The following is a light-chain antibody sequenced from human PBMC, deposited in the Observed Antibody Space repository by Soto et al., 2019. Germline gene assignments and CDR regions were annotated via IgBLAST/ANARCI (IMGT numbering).Light chain of an antibody. CDR1: SSNIGSNT. Sequence: QTVVTQPPSASGTPGQRVTISCSGGSSNIGSNTVIWYQQLPGTAPKLLIYSNTQRPSGVPDRFSGSKSGTSASLAISGLRSEDEADYYCAAWDDSLSGPVFGGGTKLTVL. V-gene: IGLV1-44*01. J-gene: IGLJ3*02. CDR3: AAWDDSLSGPV. CDR2: SNT.